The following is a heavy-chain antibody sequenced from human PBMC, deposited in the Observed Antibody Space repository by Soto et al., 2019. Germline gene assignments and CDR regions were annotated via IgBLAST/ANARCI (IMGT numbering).Heavy chain of an antibody. CDR2: ISCSGVTP. J-gene: IGHJ4*02. Sequence: GGSLRLSFAASGFTFSTHAMSWVRQAPGKGLEWVSCISCSGVTPYYADSVKVRFTISRDNSKNTLYLQVNSLRAEDTAIYYCWKDRAIAVGGVIWGYLDXWGQGARVTVSX. V-gene: IGHV3-23*01. CDR1: GFTFSTHA. D-gene: IGHD6-19*01. CDR3: WKDRAIAVGGVIWGYLDX.